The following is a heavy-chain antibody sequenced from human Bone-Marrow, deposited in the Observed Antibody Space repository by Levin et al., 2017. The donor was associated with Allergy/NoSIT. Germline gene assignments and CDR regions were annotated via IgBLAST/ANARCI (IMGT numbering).Heavy chain of an antibody. D-gene: IGHD5-18*01. CDR2: IYHSGST. CDR1: GGSIRSYY. J-gene: IGHJ4*02. V-gene: IGHV4-59*01. Sequence: SSQTLSLTCTVSGGSIRSYYWNWIRQPPGKGLEWIGYIYHSGSTNYNPSLKSRVTISVDTSKNQYSLRLSSVTAADTALYYCARGIGYGHEFDYWGQGTLVTVSS. CDR3: ARGIGYGHEFDY.